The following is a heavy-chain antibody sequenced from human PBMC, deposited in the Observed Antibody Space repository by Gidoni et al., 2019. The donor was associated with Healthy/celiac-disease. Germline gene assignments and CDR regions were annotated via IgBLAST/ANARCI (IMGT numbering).Heavy chain of an antibody. Sequence: EVQLLESGGGLVQPGGSLRLSCAASGFTFSSYAMRWVRQAPGKGLEWVSAISGSGGSTYYADSVKGRFTISRDNSKNTLYLQMNSLRAEDTAVYYCAKGGSRQWLALLDYWGQGTLVTVSS. J-gene: IGHJ4*02. V-gene: IGHV3-23*01. CDR2: ISGSGGST. D-gene: IGHD6-19*01. CDR3: AKGGSRQWLALLDY. CDR1: GFTFSSYA.